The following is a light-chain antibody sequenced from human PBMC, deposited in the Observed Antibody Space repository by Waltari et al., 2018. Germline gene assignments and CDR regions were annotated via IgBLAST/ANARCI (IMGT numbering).Light chain of an antibody. CDR1: PSLAHKDGNTY. Sequence: DVVLTPSPVSLPVTLRQAAFISPTSSPSLAHKDGNTYLTWFHQRPGQSPRRLIYKVFNRDSGVPDRFSGTMSGTDFTLRISRVETEDVGVYYCMQGRHWPYTFGQGTNLEIK. V-gene: IGKV2-30*02. J-gene: IGKJ2*01. CDR2: KVF. CDR3: MQGRHWPYT.